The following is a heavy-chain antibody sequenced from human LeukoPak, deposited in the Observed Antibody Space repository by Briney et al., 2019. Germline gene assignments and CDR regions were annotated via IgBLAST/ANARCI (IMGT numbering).Heavy chain of an antibody. D-gene: IGHD2-15*01. J-gene: IGHJ4*02. Sequence: PGGSLRLSCAASGFTFSDYYMSWIRQAPGKGLEWVSYISSSNTIYYADSVKGRFTIFRDNAKNSQYLQMNSLRAEDTAVYYCARRYCSGSSCYGNFDYWGQGTLVTVSS. CDR2: ISSSNTI. CDR1: GFTFSDYY. V-gene: IGHV3-11*04. CDR3: ARRYCSGSSCYGNFDY.